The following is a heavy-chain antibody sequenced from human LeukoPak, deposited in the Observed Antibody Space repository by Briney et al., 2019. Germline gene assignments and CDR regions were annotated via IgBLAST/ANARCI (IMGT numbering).Heavy chain of an antibody. Sequence: PSETLSLTCTVSSGSISSSSSYWGWIRQPPGKGLEWIGSVSYSGSTYYNPSLKSRVTMLVDTSKNQFSLKLSSVTAADTAVYYCARRAGSYLAFEYWGQGTLVTVSS. CDR3: ARRAGSYLAFEY. J-gene: IGHJ4*02. CDR1: SGSISSSSSY. CDR2: VSYSGST. V-gene: IGHV4-39*07. D-gene: IGHD1-26*01.